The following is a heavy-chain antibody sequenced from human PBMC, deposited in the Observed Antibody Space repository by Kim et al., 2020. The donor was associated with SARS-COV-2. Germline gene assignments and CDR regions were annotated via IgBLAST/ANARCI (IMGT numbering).Heavy chain of an antibody. CDR3: ATGGEMATTTFDY. J-gene: IGHJ4*02. D-gene: IGHD5-12*01. V-gene: IGHV3-30*02. Sequence: YAGSVKGRFTISRDNSKNTLYLQMNSLRAENTAVYYCATGGEMATTTFDYWGQGTLVTVSS.